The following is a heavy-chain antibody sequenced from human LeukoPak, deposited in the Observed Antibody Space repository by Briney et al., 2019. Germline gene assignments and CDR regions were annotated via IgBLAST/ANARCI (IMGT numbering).Heavy chain of an antibody. Sequence: ASVKVSCKASGGTFSSYAISWVRQAPGQGLEWMGRIIPIFGTANYAQKFQGRVTITPDESTSTAYMELSSLRSEYTAAYYCARSHSYGYYYYYYYMDVWGKGTTVTVSS. CDR1: GGTFSSYA. V-gene: IGHV1-69*13. CDR2: IIPIFGTA. J-gene: IGHJ6*03. D-gene: IGHD5-18*01. CDR3: ARSHSYGYYYYYYYMDV.